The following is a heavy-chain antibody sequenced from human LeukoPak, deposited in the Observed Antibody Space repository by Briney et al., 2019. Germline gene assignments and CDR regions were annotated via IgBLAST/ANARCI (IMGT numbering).Heavy chain of an antibody. J-gene: IGHJ4*02. Sequence: ASVKVSCKASGGTFSSYAISWVRQAPGQGLEWMGRIIPILGIANYAQKFQGRVTITADKSTSTAYMELSSLRSEDTAVYYCAAYGDRDYFDYWGQGTLVTVSS. CDR2: IIPILGIA. V-gene: IGHV1-69*04. D-gene: IGHD4-17*01. CDR1: GGTFSSYA. CDR3: AAYGDRDYFDY.